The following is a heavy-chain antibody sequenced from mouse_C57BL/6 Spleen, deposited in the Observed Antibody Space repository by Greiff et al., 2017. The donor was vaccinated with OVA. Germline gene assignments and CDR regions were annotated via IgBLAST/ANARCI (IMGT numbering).Heavy chain of an antibody. Sequence: EVQLVESGPGLVKPSQSLSLTCSVSGYSITSGYYWNWIRQFPGNKLEWMGYISYDGSNNYNPSLKNRISITRDTSKNQFFLKLNSVTTEDTATYYCARDQYDYDGFAYWGQGTLVTVSA. J-gene: IGHJ3*01. CDR1: GYSITSGYY. D-gene: IGHD2-4*01. CDR3: ARDQYDYDGFAY. V-gene: IGHV3-6*01. CDR2: ISYDGSN.